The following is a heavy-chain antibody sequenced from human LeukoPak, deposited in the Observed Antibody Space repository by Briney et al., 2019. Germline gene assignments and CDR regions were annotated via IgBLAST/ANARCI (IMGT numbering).Heavy chain of an antibody. D-gene: IGHD2-2*03. CDR3: ARGDGYCSSTSCRRNKNWFDP. V-gene: IGHV4-34*01. J-gene: IGHJ5*02. CDR1: GGSFSGYY. Sequence: SETLSLTCAVYGGSFSGYYWSWIRQPPGKGLEWIGEINHSGSTNYNPSLKSRVTISVDTSKRQFSLKLSSVTAADTAVYYCARGDGYCSSTSCRRNKNWFDPWGQGTLVTVSS. CDR2: INHSGST.